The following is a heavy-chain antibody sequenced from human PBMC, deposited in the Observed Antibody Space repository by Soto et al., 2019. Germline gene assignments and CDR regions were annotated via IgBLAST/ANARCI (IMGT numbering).Heavy chain of an antibody. J-gene: IGHJ4*02. CDR3: ARGGTGTTFSHPIDY. CDR2: ISAYNGNT. D-gene: IGHD1-7*01. CDR1: GYTFTSYG. V-gene: IGHV1-18*01. Sequence: ASVKVSCKASGYTFTSYGISWVRQAPGQGLEWMGWISAYNGNTNYAQKLQGRVTMTTDTSTSTAYMELRSLRSDDTAVYYCARGGTGTTFSHPIDYWGQGTLVTVSS.